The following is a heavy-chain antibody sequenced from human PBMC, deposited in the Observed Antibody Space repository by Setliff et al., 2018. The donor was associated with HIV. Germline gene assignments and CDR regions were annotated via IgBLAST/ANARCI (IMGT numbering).Heavy chain of an antibody. Sequence: GESLKISCAASGFTFSSYGMHWVRQAPGKGLEWVAVIWFDESNKYYADSVKGRFIISRDNSENTLYLQMNSLRAEDTAVYYCARYGDHPGYYYHYMDVWGKGTTVTVSS. CDR2: IWFDESNK. CDR1: GFTFSSYG. CDR3: ARYGDHPGYYYHYMDV. J-gene: IGHJ6*03. V-gene: IGHV3-33*01. D-gene: IGHD4-17*01.